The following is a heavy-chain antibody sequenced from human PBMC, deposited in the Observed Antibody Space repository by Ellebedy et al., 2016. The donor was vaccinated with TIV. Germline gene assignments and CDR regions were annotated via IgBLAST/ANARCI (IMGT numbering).Heavy chain of an antibody. CDR1: GGSISSYY. D-gene: IGHD3-10*01. CDR3: ARGGMIRGPWDY. V-gene: IGHV4-59*01. CDR2: IHYSGSS. Sequence: MPSETLSLTCTVSGGSISSYYWRWIRQPPGKRLEWIRHIHYSGSSNYNPSLRNRVTISVDTSKKKFSLQLSSVTAADTAVYYCARGGMIRGPWDYWGQGTLVTVST. J-gene: IGHJ4*02.